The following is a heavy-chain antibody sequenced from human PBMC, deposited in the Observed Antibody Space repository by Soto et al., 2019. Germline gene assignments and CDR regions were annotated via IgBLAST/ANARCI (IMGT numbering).Heavy chain of an antibody. CDR2: IYYSGST. D-gene: IGHD3-22*01. Sequence: SETLSLTCTVSGGSVSSGSFYWSWIRQPPGKGLDWIGYIYYSGSTNCNPSLKSRVTISIDTSKNQFSLNLNSVTAADTAVYYCVRGPLYYYDTSGYYDAFDIWGQGTMVTVSS. CDR3: VRGPLYYYDTSGYYDAFDI. V-gene: IGHV4-61*01. J-gene: IGHJ3*02. CDR1: GGSVSSGSFY.